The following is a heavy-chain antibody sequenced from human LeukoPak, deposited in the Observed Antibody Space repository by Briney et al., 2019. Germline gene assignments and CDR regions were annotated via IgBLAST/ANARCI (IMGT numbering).Heavy chain of an antibody. J-gene: IGHJ5*02. D-gene: IGHD3-10*01. CDR3: ARPGYYHGFYDP. CDR2: INHSGST. V-gene: IGHV4-34*01. Sequence: SETLSLTCAVYGGSFSGYYWSWIRQPPGKGLEWMGEINHSGSTNYNPALKSRVTISVDTSKNQFSLTMSSVTAADTAVYYCARPGYYHGFYDPWGQGTLVTVSS. CDR1: GGSFSGYY.